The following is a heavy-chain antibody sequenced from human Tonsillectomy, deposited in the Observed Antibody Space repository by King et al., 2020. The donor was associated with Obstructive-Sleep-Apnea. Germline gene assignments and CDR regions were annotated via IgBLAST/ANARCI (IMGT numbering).Heavy chain of an antibody. V-gene: IGHV4-4*07. J-gene: IGHJ3*02. CDR1: GGSISSYY. Sequence: QLQESGPGLVKPSETLSLTCTVSGGSISSYYWSWIRQPAGKGLEWIGRIYTSGSTNYNPSLKSRVTMSVDTSKNQFSLKLSSVTGADTAVYYCAGQTMELLWFGELFDDAFDIWGQGTMVTVSS. D-gene: IGHD3-10*01. CDR2: IYTSGST. CDR3: AGQTMELLWFGELFDDAFDI.